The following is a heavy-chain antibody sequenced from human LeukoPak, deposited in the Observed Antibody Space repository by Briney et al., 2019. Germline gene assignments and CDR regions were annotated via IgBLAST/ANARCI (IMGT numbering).Heavy chain of an antibody. CDR1: GFTFSSYS. Sequence: GGSLRLSCAASGFTFSSYSMIWVRQAPGKGLEWVSYISSSSSTIYYADSVKGRFTISRDNAKNSLYLQMNSLRAEDTAVYYCARAVGYCSSSVCYRFDYWGQGTLVTVSS. V-gene: IGHV3-48*01. D-gene: IGHD2-2*01. J-gene: IGHJ4*02. CDR2: ISSSSSTI. CDR3: ARAVGYCSSSVCYRFDY.